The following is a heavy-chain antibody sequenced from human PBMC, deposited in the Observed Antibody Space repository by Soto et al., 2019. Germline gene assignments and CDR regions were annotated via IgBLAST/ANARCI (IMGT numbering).Heavy chain of an antibody. CDR1: GFTFSNYW. CDR2: INSDGSVS. CDR3: ARGDCVGGTCYSLAGSFYYYMGV. V-gene: IGHV3-74*02. D-gene: IGHD2-15*01. J-gene: IGHJ6*03. Sequence: EVQLVESGGGLVQPGGSLRLSCAASGFTFSNYWMYWVRQAPGKGLEWVSRINSDGSVSSYADSVKGRLTISRDNVKNPPYLQMDSLRAEDTAVYYCARGDCVGGTCYSLAGSFYYYMGVWGKGTTVTVFS.